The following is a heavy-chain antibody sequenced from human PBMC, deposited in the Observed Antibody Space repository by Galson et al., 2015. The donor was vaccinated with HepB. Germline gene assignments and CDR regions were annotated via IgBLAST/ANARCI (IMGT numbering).Heavy chain of an antibody. V-gene: IGHV5-51*01. Sequence: QSGAEVKKPGESLKIFCKGFGYNFNDYWIGWVRQMPGKGLEWMGNIYPDDSDTRYSPAFQGQVTMSVDKSISCAYLQWTSLKASDTASYYCARLTARRDGYNSNYFDYWGQGTLVTVSS. CDR2: IYPDDSDT. D-gene: IGHD5-24*01. CDR1: GYNFNDYW. J-gene: IGHJ4*01. CDR3: ARLTARRDGYNSNYFDY.